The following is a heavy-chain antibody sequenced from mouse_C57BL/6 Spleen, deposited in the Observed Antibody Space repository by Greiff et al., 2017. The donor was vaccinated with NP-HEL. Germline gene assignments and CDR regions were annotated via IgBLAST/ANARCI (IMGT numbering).Heavy chain of an antibody. J-gene: IGHJ3*01. V-gene: IGHV1-15*01. D-gene: IGHD1-1*01. CDR2: IAPETGGT. CDR3: TRGYYYGSSYWFAY. CDR1: GYTFTDYE. Sequence: VQLQQSGAELVRPGASVTLSCKASGYTFTDYEMHWVKQTPVHGLEWIGAIAPETGGTAYNQKFKGKAILTADKSSSTAYMELRSLTSEDSAVYYCTRGYYYGSSYWFAYWGQGTLVTVSA.